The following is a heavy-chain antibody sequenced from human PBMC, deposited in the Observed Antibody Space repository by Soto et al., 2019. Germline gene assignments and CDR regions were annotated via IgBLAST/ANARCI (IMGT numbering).Heavy chain of an antibody. D-gene: IGHD3-3*01. J-gene: IGHJ6*02. V-gene: IGHV1-3*01. CDR3: ARDTHSYYDFWSGYYGGGYYYYGMDV. Sequence: ASVKVSCKASGYTFTSYAMHWVRQAPGQTLEWMGWINAGNDNTKYSQKFQGRVTITRDTSASTAYMELSSLRSEDTAVYYCARDTHSYYDFWSGYYGGGYYYYGMDVWGQGTTVTVSS. CDR2: INAGNDNT. CDR1: GYTFTSYA.